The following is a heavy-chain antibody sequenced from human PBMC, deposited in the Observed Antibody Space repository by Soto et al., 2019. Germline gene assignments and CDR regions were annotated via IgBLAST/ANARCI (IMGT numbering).Heavy chain of an antibody. CDR2: IYYSGST. Sequence: QVQLQESGPGLVKPSETLALTCTVSGGSISIGDYYWIWIRQPTGKGLELMGYIYYSGSTYYNPSLKSRVTISVDTSKNHFSLKLSSVTAADTAVYYCGRAFNWNYFSVWFDTWGQGTLVTVSS. J-gene: IGHJ5*02. CDR3: GRAFNWNYFSVWFDT. V-gene: IGHV4-30-4*01. D-gene: IGHD1-7*01. CDR1: GGSISIGDYY.